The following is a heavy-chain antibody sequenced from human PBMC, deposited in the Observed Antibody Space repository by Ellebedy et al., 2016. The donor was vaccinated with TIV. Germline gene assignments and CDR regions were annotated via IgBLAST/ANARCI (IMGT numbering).Heavy chain of an antibody. J-gene: IGHJ4*02. V-gene: IGHV4-30-2*01. CDR2: IHHSANT. Sequence: MPSETLSLTCDVSGGSFSSGGFSWSWIRQPPGKGLEWIGFIHHSANTYYNPSLKSRVIISVDESKNQLSMNLTSVTAADTAVYYCARAPPVYRVMAPYFDRWGQGTPVTVSS. D-gene: IGHD3-16*01. CDR3: ARAPPVYRVMAPYFDR. CDR1: GGSFSSGGFS.